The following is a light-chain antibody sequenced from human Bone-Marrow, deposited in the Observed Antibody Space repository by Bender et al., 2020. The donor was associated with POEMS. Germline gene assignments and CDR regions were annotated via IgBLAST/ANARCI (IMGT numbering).Light chain of an antibody. CDR2: KDS. CDR1: SLGIYY. Sequence: SSDLTQDPAVSVALGQTVRITCQGDSLGIYYASWYQQKPGQAPMLMIYKDSERPSGIPERFSGSSSGTIATLTISGVQAEDEADYYCQSADTSGSQWVFGGGTKLTVL. CDR3: QSADTSGSQWV. J-gene: IGLJ3*02. V-gene: IGLV3-19*01.